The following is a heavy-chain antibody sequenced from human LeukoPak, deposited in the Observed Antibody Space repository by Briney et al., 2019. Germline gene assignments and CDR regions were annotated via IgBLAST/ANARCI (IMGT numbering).Heavy chain of an antibody. D-gene: IGHD2-2*03. CDR1: GYTFASFG. Sequence: ASVKVSCKASGYTFASFGITWVRQAPGQGLEWMGWINTHNDDTNYAQKLQGRVTMTTDTSTSTAYMELRSLRSDDTAVYYCARDGYRLSGYFYYMDVWGKGTTVTVSS. V-gene: IGHV1-18*01. CDR3: ARDGYRLSGYFYYMDV. J-gene: IGHJ6*03. CDR2: INTHNDDT.